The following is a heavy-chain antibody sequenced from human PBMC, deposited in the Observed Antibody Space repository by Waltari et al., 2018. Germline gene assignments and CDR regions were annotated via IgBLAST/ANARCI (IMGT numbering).Heavy chain of an antibody. J-gene: IGHJ5*02. CDR2: ISANNGHT. Sequence: QAQLVQSGAEVKKPGASVKVPCRASGYTFSDLGISWVRQAPGRGLEWMGWISANNGHTNLAQKFQGRLIMTEDTSTTTVYMELNYLTSDDTAVYYCARERHRLMEVGYLMALDPWGQGTLVTVSS. CDR1: GYTFSDLG. D-gene: IGHD6-25*01. CDR3: ARERHRLMEVGYLMALDP. V-gene: IGHV1-18*01.